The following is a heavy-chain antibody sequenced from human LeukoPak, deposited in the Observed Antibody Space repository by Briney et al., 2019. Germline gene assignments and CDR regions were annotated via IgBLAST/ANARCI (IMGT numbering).Heavy chain of an antibody. CDR2: ISSSSYI. CDR3: ARAYCSGGSCYTGIDY. V-gene: IGHV3-21*01. CDR1: GFTFSSYS. D-gene: IGHD2-15*01. Sequence: GGSLRLSCAACGFTFSSYSMNWVRQAPGKGLEWVSSISSSSYIYYADSVKGRFTISRDNAKNSVYLQMNSLRAEDTAVYYCARAYCSGGSCYTGIDYWGQGTLVTVSS. J-gene: IGHJ4*02.